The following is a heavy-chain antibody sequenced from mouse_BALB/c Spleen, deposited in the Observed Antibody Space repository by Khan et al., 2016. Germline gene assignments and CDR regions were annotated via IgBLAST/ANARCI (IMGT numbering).Heavy chain of an antibody. V-gene: IGHV1S135*01. D-gene: IGHD1-1*01. CDR3: AREGVTTVVAKGLDY. CDR1: GYVFTSYN. J-gene: IGHJ2*01. CDR2: VDPYNGGT. Sequence: VQLKQSGPELVKPGASVKVSCKASGYVFTSYNMYWVKQSHGKSLEWIGYVDPYNGGTSYNQKFKDKATLTVDKSSSTAYMHLRSLTSEDSAVFYCAREGVTTVVAKGLDYWGQGTTLTVSS.